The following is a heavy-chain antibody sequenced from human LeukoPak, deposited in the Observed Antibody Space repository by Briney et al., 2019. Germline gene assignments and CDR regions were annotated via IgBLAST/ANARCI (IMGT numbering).Heavy chain of an antibody. J-gene: IGHJ5*02. V-gene: IGHV1-18*01. Sequence: ASVKVSCKASGYTFTSYGISWVRQAPGQGLEWMGWISAYNGNTNYAQKLQGRVTMTTDTSTSTAYMELRSLRSDDTAVYYCARWSYYDSSGYYRTPLAPWGQGTLVTVSS. CDR3: ARWSYYDSSGYYRTPLAP. CDR2: ISAYNGNT. CDR1: GYTFTSYG. D-gene: IGHD3-22*01.